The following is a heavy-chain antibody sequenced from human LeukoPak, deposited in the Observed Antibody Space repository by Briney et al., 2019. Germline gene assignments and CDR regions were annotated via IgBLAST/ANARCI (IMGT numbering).Heavy chain of an antibody. V-gene: IGHV1-18*01. D-gene: IGHD6-6*01. CDR3: ATIAARRKNDAFDI. Sequence: ASVKVSCNASGYTFTSYGISWVRQAPGQGLEWMGWISAYNGNTNYAQKFQGRVTMTEDTSTDTAYMELSSLRSEDTAVYYCATIAARRKNDAFDIWGQGTMVTVSS. CDR2: ISAYNGNT. CDR1: GYTFTSYG. J-gene: IGHJ3*02.